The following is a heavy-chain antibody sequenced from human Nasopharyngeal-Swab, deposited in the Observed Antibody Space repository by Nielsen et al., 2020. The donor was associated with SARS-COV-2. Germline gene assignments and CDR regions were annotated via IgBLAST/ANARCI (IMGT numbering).Heavy chain of an antibody. Sequence: GESLKISCAASGFTFSSYWMSWVRQAPGKGLEWVANIKQDGSEKYYVDSVKGRFTISRDNAKNSLYLQMNSLRAEDTAVYYCARVQQIYAISLNYYGMDVWGQGTTVTVSS. J-gene: IGHJ6*02. CDR3: ARVQQIYAISLNYYGMDV. CDR2: IKQDGSEK. D-gene: IGHD2-8*01. V-gene: IGHV3-7*01. CDR1: GFTFSSYW.